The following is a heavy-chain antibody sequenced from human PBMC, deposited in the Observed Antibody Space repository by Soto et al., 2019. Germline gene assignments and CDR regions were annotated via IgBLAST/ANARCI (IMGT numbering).Heavy chain of an antibody. CDR2: IIPTFGTA. Sequence: SVKVSCKASGGTFSSYAISWVRQAPGQGLEWMGGIIPTFGTANYAQKFQGRVTITADESTSTAYMELSSLRSEDTAVYYCARFGDSSGMSGTVDAFDIWGQGTMVTVSS. V-gene: IGHV1-69*13. CDR1: GGTFSSYA. J-gene: IGHJ3*02. CDR3: ARFGDSSGMSGTVDAFDI. D-gene: IGHD3-10*01.